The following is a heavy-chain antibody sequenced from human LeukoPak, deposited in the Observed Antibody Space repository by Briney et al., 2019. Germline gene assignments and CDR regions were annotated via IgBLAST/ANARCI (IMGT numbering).Heavy chain of an antibody. CDR3: AREAPVGATYYPDA. Sequence: GGSLKLSCAASGVAFRTDSMRWGRQAPGKGLEWLAVITYDGKVQHYTDSVKGRFTVSRGNSNKTLCLHMISLRPQDTAFYYCAREAPVGATYYPDAWGRGTLVTVSS. CDR1: GVAFRTDS. D-gene: IGHD1-26*01. CDR2: ITYDGKVQ. V-gene: IGHV3-30*04. J-gene: IGHJ5*02.